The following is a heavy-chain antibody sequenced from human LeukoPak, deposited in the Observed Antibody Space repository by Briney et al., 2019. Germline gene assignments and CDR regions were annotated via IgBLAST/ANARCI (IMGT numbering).Heavy chain of an antibody. J-gene: IGHJ4*02. CDR2: FDPEDGET. V-gene: IGHV1-24*01. D-gene: IGHD6-13*01. CDR3: ATANIRYSSSWYDDFDY. Sequence: ASVKVSCKVSGYTLTDLSMHWVRQAPGKGLEWMGGFDPEDGETIYAQKFQGRVTMTEDTSTDTTYMELSSLRSEDTAVYYCATANIRYSSSWYDDFDYWGQGTLVTASS. CDR1: GYTLTDLS.